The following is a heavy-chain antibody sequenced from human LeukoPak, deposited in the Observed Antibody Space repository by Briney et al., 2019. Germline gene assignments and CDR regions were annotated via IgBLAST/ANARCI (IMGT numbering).Heavy chain of an antibody. CDR1: GYTFTGYY. CDR3: AGDKQDEYGASRSDY. J-gene: IGHJ4*02. CDR2: IIPTLGMT. Sequence: ASVKVSCKASGYTFTGYYMHWVRQAPGQGLEWMGRIIPTLGMTNHAQKFEGRVTITADKSTSTAYMDLSSLRSEDTAVYYCAGDKQDEYGASRSDYWGQGTLVTVSS. V-gene: IGHV1-69*04. D-gene: IGHD4-17*01.